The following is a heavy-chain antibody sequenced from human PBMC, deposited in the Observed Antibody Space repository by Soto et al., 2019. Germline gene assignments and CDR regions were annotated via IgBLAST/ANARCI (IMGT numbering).Heavy chain of an antibody. J-gene: IGHJ6*02. CDR2: IYYSGST. CDR1: GRSLSSSSSY. CDR3: ARVKRSSGIDV. V-gene: IGHV4-39*01. D-gene: IGHD6-6*01. Sequence: SETLSLTCTVSGRSLSSSSSYWGRIRQPPGKGLEWIGSIYYSGSTYYTQKFKGRVTITVDTSKNPASLKLSSVTAADTAVYYCARVKRSSGIDVWGQGTTVTVSS.